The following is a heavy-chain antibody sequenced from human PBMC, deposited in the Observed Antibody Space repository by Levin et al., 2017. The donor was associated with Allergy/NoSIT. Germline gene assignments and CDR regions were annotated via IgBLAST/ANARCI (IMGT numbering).Heavy chain of an antibody. V-gene: IGHV1-3*01. CDR3: AGASVAWIQAGGYMDV. CDR1: GYTFTSYA. Sequence: GESLKISCKASGYTFTSYAMHWVRQAPGQRLEWMGWINAGNGNTKYSQKFQGRVTITRDTSASTAYMELSSLRSEDTAVYYCAGASVAWIQAGGYMDVWGKGTTVTVSS. J-gene: IGHJ6*03. D-gene: IGHD5-18*01. CDR2: INAGNGNT.